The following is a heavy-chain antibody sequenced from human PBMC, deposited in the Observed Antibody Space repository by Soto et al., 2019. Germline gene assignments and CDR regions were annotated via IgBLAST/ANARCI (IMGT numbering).Heavy chain of an antibody. CDR2: VDPHSGDA. CDR1: GYTFTSYD. Sequence: ASVKVSCKASGYTFTSYDINWVRQATGQGLEWMGWVDPHSGDAGYAQKFQGRVTMTRDTSTKTAYMELSSLRSEDTAVYFCARNVDKASADWGQGTLVTVSS. D-gene: IGHD3-9*01. V-gene: IGHV1-8*01. CDR3: ARNVDKASAD. J-gene: IGHJ4*02.